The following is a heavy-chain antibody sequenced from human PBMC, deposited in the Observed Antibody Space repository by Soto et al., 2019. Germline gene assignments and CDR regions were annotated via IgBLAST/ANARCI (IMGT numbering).Heavy chain of an antibody. CDR2: IYYSGST. J-gene: IGHJ4*02. D-gene: IGHD6-19*01. V-gene: IGHV4-59*08. CDR3: ARRYGWNFDY. CDR1: GGSISGYY. Sequence: PSETLSLTCTVSGGSISGYYWSWIRQPPGKGLEWIGYIYYSGSTNYNPSLKSRVTISVDTPKNQFSLKLSFVTAADTAVYYCARRYGWNFDYWGQGTLVTVSS.